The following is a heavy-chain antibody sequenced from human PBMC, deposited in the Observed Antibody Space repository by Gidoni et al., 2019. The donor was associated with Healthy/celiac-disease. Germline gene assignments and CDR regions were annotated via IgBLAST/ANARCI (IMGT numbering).Heavy chain of an antibody. J-gene: IGHJ6*02. CDR1: GFTFRSSS. V-gene: IGHV3-21*01. CDR3: ARDDSSDETYYYYGMDV. Sequence: EVQLVESGGGLVKPGGSLRLSCAASGFTFRSSSMNWVRQAPGKGLEWVSSISSSSSYIYYADSVKGRFTISRDNAKNSLYLQMNSLRAEDTAVYYCARDDSSDETYYYYGMDVWGQGTTVTVSS. CDR2: ISSSSSYI. D-gene: IGHD3-22*01.